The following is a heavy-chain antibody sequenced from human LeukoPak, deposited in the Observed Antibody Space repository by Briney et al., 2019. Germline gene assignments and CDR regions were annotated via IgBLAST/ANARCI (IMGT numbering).Heavy chain of an antibody. Sequence: PGGCLRLSCVASGFTFSSFWMSWVRQAPGKGLEFVANIDQDGSVRNYVDSVKGRFIISRDNAKNSLYLQMDSLRAEDTAVYFCARDPGSSSFDYWGLGTPVTVSS. D-gene: IGHD6-13*01. CDR2: IDQDGSVR. V-gene: IGHV3-7*01. J-gene: IGHJ4*02. CDR3: ARDPGSSSFDY. CDR1: GFTFSSFW.